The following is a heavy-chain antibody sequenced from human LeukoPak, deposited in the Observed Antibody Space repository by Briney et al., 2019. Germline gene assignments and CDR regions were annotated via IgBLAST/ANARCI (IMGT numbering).Heavy chain of an antibody. J-gene: IGHJ4*02. D-gene: IGHD6-19*01. CDR2: IIPIFGTA. Sequence: SVKVSCKASGGTFSSYAISWVRQAPGQGLEWMGGIIPIFGTANYAQKLQGRVTMTTDTSTSTAYMELRSLRSDDTAVYYCARDTYSSLDYWGQGTLVTVSS. CDR3: ARDTYSSLDY. V-gene: IGHV1-69*05. CDR1: GGTFSSYA.